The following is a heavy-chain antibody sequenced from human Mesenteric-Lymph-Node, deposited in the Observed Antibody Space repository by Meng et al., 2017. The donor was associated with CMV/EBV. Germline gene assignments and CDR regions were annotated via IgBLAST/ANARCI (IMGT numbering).Heavy chain of an antibody. V-gene: IGHV4-34*01. CDR3: ARGLYYLDY. Sequence: LTLTCAGYGGSCHGYCWRWIRQPPRKGLGWNGKINHSGNTSYTPSLKSRVTISVDTSKNQFSLKLSSVTAADTAVYYCARGLYYLDYWGQGTLVTVSS. CDR2: INHSGNT. CDR1: GGSCHGYC. J-gene: IGHJ4*02.